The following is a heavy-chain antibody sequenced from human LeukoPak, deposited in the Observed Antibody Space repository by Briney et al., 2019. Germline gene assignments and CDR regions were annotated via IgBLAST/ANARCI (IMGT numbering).Heavy chain of an antibody. CDR1: GFTFSSYE. V-gene: IGHV3-48*03. CDR3: VAESMNY. CDR2: ISSSGNTI. Sequence: RGSLRLSCQASGFTFSSYEMNWVRQAPGKGLEWVSYISSSGNTIYYADSVKGRFTISRDNAKKSVYLQMNSLRVEDTAAYYCVAESMNYWGQGVLVIVSS. D-gene: IGHD3-16*01. J-gene: IGHJ4*02.